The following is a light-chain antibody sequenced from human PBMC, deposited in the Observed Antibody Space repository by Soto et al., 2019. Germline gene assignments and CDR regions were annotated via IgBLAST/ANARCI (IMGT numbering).Light chain of an antibody. Sequence: NVLTQSPGTLSLSPGERATLSCRASHSVSSSYLAWYQQKPGQAPRLLIYGASSRATGIPDRFSGSGSGTDFTLTISRLEPEDFAVYHCQQYDSSPYTFGQGTKVEIK. CDR1: HSVSSSY. CDR2: GAS. J-gene: IGKJ2*01. CDR3: QQYDSSPYT. V-gene: IGKV3-20*01.